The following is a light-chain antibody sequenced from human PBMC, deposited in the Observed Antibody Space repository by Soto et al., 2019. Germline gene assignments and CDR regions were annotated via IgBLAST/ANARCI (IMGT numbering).Light chain of an antibody. Sequence: QSALTQPASVSGSPGQSITISCTGTSSDVGGYNYVSWYQQHPGKAPKLMIYDVSNRPSGVSNRFSGSKSGNTASLTISGIQAEDDADYYCSTYTSSSCYVFGTGTKLTVL. V-gene: IGLV2-14*01. CDR2: DVS. CDR3: STYTSSSCYV. J-gene: IGLJ1*01. CDR1: SSDVGGYNY.